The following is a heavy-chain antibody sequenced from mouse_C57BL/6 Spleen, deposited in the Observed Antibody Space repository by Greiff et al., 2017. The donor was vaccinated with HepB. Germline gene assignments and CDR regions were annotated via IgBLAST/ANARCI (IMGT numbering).Heavy chain of an antibody. CDR3: ARSVDYYGSSYYAMDY. D-gene: IGHD1-1*01. Sequence: EVQLQQSGPELVKPGASVKIPCKASGYTFTDYNMDWVKQSHGKSLEWIGDINPNNGGTIYNQKFKGKATLTVDKSSSTAYMDLRSLTSEDTAVYYCARSVDYYGSSYYAMDYWGQGTSVTVSS. CDR2: INPNNGGT. CDR1: GYTFTDYN. J-gene: IGHJ4*01. V-gene: IGHV1-18*01.